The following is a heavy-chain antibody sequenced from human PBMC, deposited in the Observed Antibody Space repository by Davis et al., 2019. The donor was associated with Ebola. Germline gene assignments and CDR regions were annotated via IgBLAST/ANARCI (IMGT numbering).Heavy chain of an antibody. CDR1: GGSMKNSNFY. CDR2: ISYTGTT. D-gene: IGHD2-2*01. Sequence: MPSETLSLTCSVSGGSMKNSNFYCSWVRQPPGQGLEWIGSISYTGTTYFNSSLGSRVAVSVDAPKNHFSLRLNSVTAADTAVYYCAIQILGCTRVFDYWGRGTQVTVSS. CDR3: AIQILGCTRVFDY. J-gene: IGHJ4*02. V-gene: IGHV4-39*02.